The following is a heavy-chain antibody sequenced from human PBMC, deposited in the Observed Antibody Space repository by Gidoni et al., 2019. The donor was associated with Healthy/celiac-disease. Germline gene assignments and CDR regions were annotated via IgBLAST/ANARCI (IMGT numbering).Heavy chain of an antibody. CDR2: ISSSSSTI. Sequence: EVQLVESGGGLVQPGGSLRLSCAASGFTFSSYSMNWVRQAPGKGLEWVSYISSSSSTIYYADSVKGRFTIFRDNAKNSLYLQMNSLRAEDTAVYYCARSNLYGGNSVGDYYGMDVWGQGTTVTVSS. V-gene: IGHV3-48*04. J-gene: IGHJ6*02. D-gene: IGHD4-17*01. CDR1: GFTFSSYS. CDR3: ARSNLYGGNSVGDYYGMDV.